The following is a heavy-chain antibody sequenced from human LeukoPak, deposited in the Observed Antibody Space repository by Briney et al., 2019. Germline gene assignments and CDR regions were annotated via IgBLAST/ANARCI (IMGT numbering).Heavy chain of an antibody. J-gene: IGHJ2*01. CDR2: IYYSGST. CDR3: ARVLLWFGGPLAWYFDL. V-gene: IGHV4-59*01. D-gene: IGHD3-10*01. Sequence: PSETLSLTCTVSGGSISSYYWSWIRQPPGKGLEWIGYIYYSGSTNYSPSLKSRVTISVDTSKNQFSLKLSSVTAADTAVYYCARVLLWFGGPLAWYFDLWGRGTLVTVSS. CDR1: GGSISSYY.